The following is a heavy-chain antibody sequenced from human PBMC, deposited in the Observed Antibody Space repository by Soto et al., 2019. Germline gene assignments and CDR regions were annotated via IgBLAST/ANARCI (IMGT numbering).Heavy chain of an antibody. J-gene: IGHJ4*02. CDR2: VYYSGRV. CDR1: GGSISSYH. Sequence: SETLSLTCTVSGGSISSYHWSWVRQSPEKGLEWIGYVYYSGRVHYNPSLESRVTTSVDTSKNQVSLNLTSVTAADTAVYYCASTQRWLAFDYWGQGILVTVSS. D-gene: IGHD6-19*01. CDR3: ASTQRWLAFDY. V-gene: IGHV4-59*01.